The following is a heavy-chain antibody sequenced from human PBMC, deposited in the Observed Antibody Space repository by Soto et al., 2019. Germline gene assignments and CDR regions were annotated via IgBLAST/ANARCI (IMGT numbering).Heavy chain of an antibody. Sequence: SETLSLTCTVSGDSISTSGYYWGWVRQPPGKGLEWVGTIYYSGSTYYNPSLKSRLTISIHTSENQFSLKLTSVTAADTAVYYCARLGGVVAASDFDYWGQGTLVTVSS. CDR2: IYYSGST. CDR1: GDSISTSGYY. V-gene: IGHV4-39*01. J-gene: IGHJ4*02. D-gene: IGHD2-15*01. CDR3: ARLGGVVAASDFDY.